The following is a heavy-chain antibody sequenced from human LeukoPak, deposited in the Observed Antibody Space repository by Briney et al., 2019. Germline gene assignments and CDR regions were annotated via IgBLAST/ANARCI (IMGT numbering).Heavy chain of an antibody. J-gene: IGHJ4*02. CDR1: GFTFSSYA. CDR2: ISYDGSNK. D-gene: IGHD4-17*01. Sequence: GGSLRLSCAASGFTFSSYAMHWVRQAPGKGLEWVAVISYDGSNKYYADSVKGRFTISRDNSKNTLYLQMNSLRAEDTAVYYCARGHTAVTRHFDFWGQGTLVTVSS. CDR3: ARGHTAVTRHFDF. V-gene: IGHV3-30*04.